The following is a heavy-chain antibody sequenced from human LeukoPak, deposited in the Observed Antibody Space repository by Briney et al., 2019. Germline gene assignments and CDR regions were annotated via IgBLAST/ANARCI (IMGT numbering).Heavy chain of an antibody. J-gene: IGHJ6*03. CDR3: ARVLRYDWNQYYYYYMDV. D-gene: IGHD1-20*01. V-gene: IGHV4-4*02. CDR2: IYHSGST. CDR1: GGSISSSIW. Sequence: SETLSLTCAVSGGSISSSIWWGWVRQPPGKGLEWIGEIYHSGSTNYNPSLKSRVTISVDKSKNQFSLKLSSVTAADTAVYYCARVLRYDWNQYYYYYMDVWGRGTTVTVSS.